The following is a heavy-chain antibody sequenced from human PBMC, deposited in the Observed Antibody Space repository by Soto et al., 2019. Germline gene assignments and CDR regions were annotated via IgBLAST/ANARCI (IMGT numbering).Heavy chain of an antibody. CDR3: AKSQRGVVVTLYYFDY. CDR2: ISGSGGST. CDR1: GFTFSSYA. D-gene: IGHD3-22*01. J-gene: IGHJ4*02. V-gene: IGHV3-23*01. Sequence: RLSCAASGFTFSSYAMSWVRQAPGKGLEWVSAISGSGGSTYYADSVKGRFTISRDNSKNTLYLQMNSLRAEDTAVYYCAKSQRGVVVTLYYFDYWGQGTLVTVSS.